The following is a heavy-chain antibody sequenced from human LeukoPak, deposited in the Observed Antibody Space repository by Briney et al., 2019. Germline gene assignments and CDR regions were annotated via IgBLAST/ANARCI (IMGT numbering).Heavy chain of an antibody. Sequence: PGGSLRLSCAVSGLTISNTEMSWVRQVPGKGPEWVLVSYSGGTTYYADSVKGRFTISRDISKNTVDLQMNSLRVEDTAVYHCRGWLGSFDVWGQRTIVTVSS. CDR2: SYSGGTT. D-gene: IGHD6-19*01. CDR3: RGWLGSFDV. V-gene: IGHV3-53*01. CDR1: GLTISNTE. J-gene: IGHJ3*01.